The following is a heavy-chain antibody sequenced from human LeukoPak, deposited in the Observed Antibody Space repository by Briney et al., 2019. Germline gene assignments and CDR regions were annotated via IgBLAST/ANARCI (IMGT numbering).Heavy chain of an antibody. J-gene: IGHJ4*02. CDR3: ARHFSGAAAPLPFDY. V-gene: IGHV4-59*08. CDR1: VGSISISY. D-gene: IGHD6-13*01. CDR2: IYSSWQT. Sequence: PSETLSLTPTVSVGSISISYWSCVPPSPGKGREWGGYIYSSWQTNYNPSLQRRVTLSVDKSKHQFPLTRRSVTAADTAVYYCARHFSGAAAPLPFDYWGQGTLVTVSS.